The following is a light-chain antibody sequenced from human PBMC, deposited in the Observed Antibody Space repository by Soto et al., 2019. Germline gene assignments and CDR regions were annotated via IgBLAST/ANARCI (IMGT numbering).Light chain of an antibody. J-gene: IGKJ3*01. V-gene: IGKV3-11*01. CDR3: QQRSNWPRLFT. Sequence: EIVLTQSPATLSLSPGERATLSCRASQSVSSYLAWYQQKPGQAPRLLIYDASNRATGIPARFSGSGSGTDFTLTSSSLEPEDFAVYYCQQRSNWPRLFTFGPGTKVYIK. CDR1: QSVSSY. CDR2: DAS.